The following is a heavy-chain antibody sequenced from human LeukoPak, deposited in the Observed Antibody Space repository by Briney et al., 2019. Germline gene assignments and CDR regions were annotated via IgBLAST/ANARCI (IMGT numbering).Heavy chain of an antibody. CDR3: TRYGDYDWMDY. Sequence: QPGGSLRLSCAASGFTFSSYEMNWVRQAPGKGLEWVGFIRSKAYGGTTEYAASVKGRFTISRDDSKSIAYLQMNSLKTEDTAVYYCTRYGDYDWMDYWGQGTLVTVSS. V-gene: IGHV3-49*04. D-gene: IGHD4-17*01. J-gene: IGHJ4*02. CDR1: GFTFSSYE. CDR2: IRSKAYGGTT.